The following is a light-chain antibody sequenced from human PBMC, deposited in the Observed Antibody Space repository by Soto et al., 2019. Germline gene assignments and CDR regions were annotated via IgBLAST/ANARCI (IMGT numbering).Light chain of an antibody. CDR1: QSVDKNF. Sequence: EIVLTQSPGTLSLSPGERATLSCRASQSVDKNFLAWYQQKPGQAPRLLIYGAFSSATGSPDRFSGGGYRSDCTLAISRLEPEDFGVYYCTKYGGSHRFTSGTETKVDV. V-gene: IGKV3-20*01. CDR2: GAF. J-gene: IGKJ3*01. CDR3: TKYGGSHRFT.